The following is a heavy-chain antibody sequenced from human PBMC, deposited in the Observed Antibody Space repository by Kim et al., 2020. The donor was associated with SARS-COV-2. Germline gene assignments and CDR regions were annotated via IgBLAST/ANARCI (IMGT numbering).Heavy chain of an antibody. D-gene: IGHD3-16*01. J-gene: IGHJ4*02. CDR2: ISRDGSRT. CDR3: ARDVSGGYTCDY. CDR1: GFTSSSYV. Sequence: GGSLRLSCAASGFTSSSYVFYWVRQAPGNGLEWVATISRDGSRTYYADSVKGRFTISRDNSNNTLSLQMNSLRVEDTAVYYCARDVSGGYTCDYSGQGTL. V-gene: IGHV3-30-3*01.